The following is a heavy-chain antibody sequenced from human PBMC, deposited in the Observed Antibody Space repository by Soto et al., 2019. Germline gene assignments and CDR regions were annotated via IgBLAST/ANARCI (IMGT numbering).Heavy chain of an antibody. CDR3: ARYDYNGSYFDY. J-gene: IGHJ4*02. CDR1: GYTFTSYS. V-gene: IGHV1-3*01. D-gene: IGHD4-4*01. Sequence: ASVKVSCKASGYTFTSYSMHWVRQAPGQGLEWMGLINPSSGNTTYSQKFQGRVTISRDTSTSTVYMELSSLRSEDTAVYYCARYDYNGSYFDYWGQGTLVTVSS. CDR2: INPSSGNT.